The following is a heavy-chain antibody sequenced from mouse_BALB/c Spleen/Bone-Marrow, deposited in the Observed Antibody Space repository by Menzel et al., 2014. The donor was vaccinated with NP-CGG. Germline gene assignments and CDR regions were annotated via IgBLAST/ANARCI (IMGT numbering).Heavy chain of an antibody. V-gene: IGHV1-80*01. D-gene: IGHD2-1*01. Sequence: VKLQESGAELVRPGSSVKISCKASGYVSSTYWMNWVKQRPGQGLERIGQIYPGDGDTNYNGKFKDKVILTADKSSSTAYMQLSSLTSEDSAVYFCARSGKGAMDYWGQGTSVTVSS. J-gene: IGHJ4*01. CDR2: IYPGDGDT. CDR1: GYVSSTYW. CDR3: ARSGKGAMDY.